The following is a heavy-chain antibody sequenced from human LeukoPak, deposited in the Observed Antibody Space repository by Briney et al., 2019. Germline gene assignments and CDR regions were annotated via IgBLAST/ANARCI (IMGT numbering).Heavy chain of an antibody. CDR3: ARHRDDSSGFPFDP. J-gene: IGHJ5*02. V-gene: IGHV4-59*08. CDR2: IYYSGST. D-gene: IGHD3-22*01. CDR1: GGSISSYY. Sequence: SETLSLTCTVSGGSISSYYWSWIRQPPGKGLEWIGYIYYSGSTNYNPSLKSRVTISVDTSKNQFSLKLSSVTAADTAVYYCARHRDDSSGFPFDPWGQGTLVTVSS.